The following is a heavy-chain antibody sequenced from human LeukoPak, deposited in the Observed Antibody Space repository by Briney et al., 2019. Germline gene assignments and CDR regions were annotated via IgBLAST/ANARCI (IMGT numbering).Heavy chain of an antibody. CDR2: IKLDGSEK. V-gene: IGHV3-7*03. CDR3: ARDQYDTWSRRGNFDS. D-gene: IGHD3-3*01. Sequence: GGSLRLSCVASGFTFGRYWMSWVRQAPGKGLEWVANIKLDGSEKNYVDSVKGRFTTSRDNTKNSLYLQMNSLRVEDTAVFYCARDQYDTWSRRGNFDSWGQGTLVIVSS. J-gene: IGHJ4*02. CDR1: GFTFGRYW.